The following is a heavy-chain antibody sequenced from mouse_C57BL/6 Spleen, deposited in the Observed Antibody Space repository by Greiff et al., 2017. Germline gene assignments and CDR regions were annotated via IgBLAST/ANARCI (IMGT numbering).Heavy chain of an antibody. Sequence: EVKVVESGGGLVKPGGSLKLSCAASGFTFSSYTMSWVRQTPEKRLEWVATISGGGGNTYYPDSVKGRFTISRDNAKNTLYLQMSSLRSEDTALYYGARQGGPYDYYAMDYWGQGTSVTVSS. D-gene: IGHD6-5*01. J-gene: IGHJ4*01. V-gene: IGHV5-9*01. CDR2: ISGGGGNT. CDR1: GFTFSSYT. CDR3: ARQGGPYDYYAMDY.